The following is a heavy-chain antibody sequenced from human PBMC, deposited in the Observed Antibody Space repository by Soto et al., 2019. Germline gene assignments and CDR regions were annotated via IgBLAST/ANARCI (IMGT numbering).Heavy chain of an antibody. Sequence: EVQLVETGGGLIQPGGSLRLSCAASGFTVSRNYMSWVRQAPGKGLEWVSVIYTDGSTYYADSVRGRFTISRDNSKNTIYLQMNSLRAEDTAVYYCARRFYGMDVWGQGTTVTVSS. CDR1: GFTVSRNY. V-gene: IGHV3-53*02. CDR2: IYTDGST. CDR3: ARRFYGMDV. J-gene: IGHJ6*02.